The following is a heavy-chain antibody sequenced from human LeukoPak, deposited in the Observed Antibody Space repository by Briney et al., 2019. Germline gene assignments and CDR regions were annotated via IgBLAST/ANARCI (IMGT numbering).Heavy chain of an antibody. D-gene: IGHD3-10*01. Sequence: GGSLRLSCAASEFTFRSHVMSWVRQAPGKGREWGSAIVGSGSTTHYADSVKGRFTISRDNPINTMYLQMNSLRPDDTSMYYCAKEGTHRFGPLIQRAYDVWGQGTMVTVSS. CDR2: IVGSGSTT. CDR1: EFTFRSHV. CDR3: AKEGTHRFGPLIQRAYDV. V-gene: IGHV3-23*01. J-gene: IGHJ3*01.